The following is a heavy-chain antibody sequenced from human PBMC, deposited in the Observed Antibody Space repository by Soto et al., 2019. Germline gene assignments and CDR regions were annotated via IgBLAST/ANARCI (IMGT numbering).Heavy chain of an antibody. CDR1: GFTFSSYS. J-gene: IGHJ4*02. V-gene: IGHV3-30*18. Sequence: PGGSLRLSCAASGFTFSSYSMNWVRQTPGRGLEWVADISYDGGDKYYADSVKGRFTISRDNSKNTLYLQMNSLRAEDTAVYYCAKDSRVTMVRGVIIPPGYWGQGTLVTVSS. CDR3: AKDSRVTMVRGVIIPPGY. CDR2: ISYDGGDK. D-gene: IGHD3-10*01.